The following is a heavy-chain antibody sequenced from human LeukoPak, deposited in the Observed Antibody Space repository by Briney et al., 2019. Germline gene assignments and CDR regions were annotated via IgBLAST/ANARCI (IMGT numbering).Heavy chain of an antibody. CDR2: ISSSGTII. J-gene: IGHJ5*02. V-gene: IGHV3-48*03. D-gene: IGHD3-10*01. CDR3: ARDSNYYGSGGYFDP. CDR1: GFPFSSYE. Sequence: GGSLELSCAASGFPFSSYEMNWVRQPPGKGLEWVSYISSSGTIIYYADSVKGRFTISRDNANNSVSLQMNSLTAEDTAVYYCARDSNYYGSGGYFDPWGQGTLVTVSS.